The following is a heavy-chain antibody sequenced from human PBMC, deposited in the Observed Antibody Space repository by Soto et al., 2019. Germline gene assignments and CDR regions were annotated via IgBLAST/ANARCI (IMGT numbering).Heavy chain of an antibody. J-gene: IGHJ4*02. Sequence: GESLKISCMGSGYSFAGYWITWVRQRPGKGLEWMGRIDPSDSQTYYSPSFRGHVTISVTKSITTVFLQWSSLRASDTAMYYCARQIYDSDTGPNFQYYFDSWGQGTPVTVSS. D-gene: IGHD3-22*01. V-gene: IGHV5-10-1*01. CDR3: ARQIYDSDTGPNFQYYFDS. CDR2: IDPSDSQT. CDR1: GYSFAGYW.